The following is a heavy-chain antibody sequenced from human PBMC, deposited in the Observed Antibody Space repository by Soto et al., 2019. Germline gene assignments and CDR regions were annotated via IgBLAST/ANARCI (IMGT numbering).Heavy chain of an antibody. D-gene: IGHD4-4*01. CDR3: AGTDYSLDY. Sequence: EVQLVESGGGLVKPGGSLRLSCAASGITFSTYYMTWIRQAPGKGLEWVSSISSSGTNTFYADSVRGRFTISRDNAENSLYLQMNSLRAEDTAVYYCAGTDYSLDYWGQGTQVTVSA. V-gene: IGHV3-21*06. J-gene: IGHJ4*02. CDR1: GITFSTYY. CDR2: ISSSGTNT.